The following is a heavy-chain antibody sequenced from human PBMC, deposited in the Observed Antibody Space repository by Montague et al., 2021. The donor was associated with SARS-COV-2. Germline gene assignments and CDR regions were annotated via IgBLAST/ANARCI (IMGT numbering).Heavy chain of an antibody. V-gene: IGHV4-34*01. CDR2: VTHRGNT. Sequence: SETLSLTCAVYGGSFSGYCWSWIRQPPGKGLEWIGEVTHRGNTNYNPSLKSPVTISLDTSNNHFSLKLSSVTAADTAVYYCARGPLHGVAVDIPFDLWGQGTLVTVSS. D-gene: IGHD2-21*01. J-gene: IGHJ4*02. CDR3: ARGPLHGVAVDIPFDL. CDR1: GGSFSGYC.